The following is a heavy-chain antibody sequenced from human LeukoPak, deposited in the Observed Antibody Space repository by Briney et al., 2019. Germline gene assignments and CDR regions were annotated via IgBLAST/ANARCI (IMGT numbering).Heavy chain of an antibody. D-gene: IGHD6-19*01. CDR1: GDSVSSNSAA. V-gene: IGHV6-1*01. CDR3: ARERLGIAVAGWAYYFDY. J-gene: IGHJ4*02. Sequence: SQTPSLTCALSGDSVSSNSAAWNWIRQSPSRGLEWLGRTYYRSKWYNDYAVSVKSRITINPDTSKNQFSLQLNSVTPEDTAVYYCARERLGIAVAGWAYYFDYWGQGTLVTVSS. CDR2: TYYRSKWYN.